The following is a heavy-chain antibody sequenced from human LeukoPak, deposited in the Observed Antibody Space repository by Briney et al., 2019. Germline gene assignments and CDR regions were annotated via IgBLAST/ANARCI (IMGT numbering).Heavy chain of an antibody. CDR2: IYYSGST. V-gene: IGHV4-59*01. Sequence: SETLSLTCTVSGGSISSYYWSWIRQPPGRGLEWIGYIYYSGSTNYNPSLKSRVTISVDTSKNQFSLKLSSVTAADTAVYYCARFYGDSYYFDYWGQGTLVTVSS. J-gene: IGHJ4*02. D-gene: IGHD4-17*01. CDR3: ARFYGDSYYFDY. CDR1: GGSISSYY.